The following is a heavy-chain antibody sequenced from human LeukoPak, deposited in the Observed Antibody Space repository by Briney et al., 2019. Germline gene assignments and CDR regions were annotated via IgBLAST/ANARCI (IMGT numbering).Heavy chain of an antibody. D-gene: IGHD6-19*01. V-gene: IGHV4-39*01. J-gene: IGHJ5*02. CDR3: ARHSSGWSTNRVWFDP. CDR1: GGSISSYY. Sequence: KTSETLSLTCTVSGGSISSYYWGWIRQPPGKGLEWIGSIYYSGSTYYNPSLKSRVTISVDTSKNQVSLRLSSVTAADTSVYYCARHSSGWSTNRVWFDPWGQGTLVTVSS. CDR2: IYYSGST.